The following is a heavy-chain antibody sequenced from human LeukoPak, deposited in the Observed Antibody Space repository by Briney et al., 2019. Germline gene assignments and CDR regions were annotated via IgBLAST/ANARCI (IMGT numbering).Heavy chain of an antibody. J-gene: IGHJ4*02. D-gene: IGHD2-15*01. Sequence: GGSLRLSCAASGFTFSSYGMHWVRQAPGKGLEWVAVIWYDGSNKYYADSVKGRFTISRDNSKNTLYLQMNSLRAEDTAVYYCAKGSDPWFVVADEYYFDYWGQGTLVTVS. CDR2: IWYDGSNK. CDR1: GFTFSSYG. CDR3: AKGSDPWFVVADEYYFDY. V-gene: IGHV3-33*06.